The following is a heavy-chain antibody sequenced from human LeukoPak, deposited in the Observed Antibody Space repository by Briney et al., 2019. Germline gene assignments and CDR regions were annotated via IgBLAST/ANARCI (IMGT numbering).Heavy chain of an antibody. CDR3: ARRLAY. CDR2: IDGTTTNI. V-gene: IGHV3-48*01. Sequence: GGSLRLSCEASGFTFSSYGMNWVRQAPGRGLEWVSYIDGTTTNIHYADSVRGRFTISRDNAKNTLFLQMTSLRAADTAVYYCARRLAYWGQGTRVTVSS. J-gene: IGHJ4*02. CDR1: GFTFSSYG.